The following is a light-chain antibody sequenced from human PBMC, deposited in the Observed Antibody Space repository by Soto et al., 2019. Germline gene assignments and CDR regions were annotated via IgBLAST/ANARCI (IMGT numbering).Light chain of an antibody. J-gene: IGKJ5*01. CDR2: GAS. CDR3: QQYNDRPPIT. V-gene: IGKV3-20*01. CDR1: QSVSSSY. Sequence: EIVLSQSPGTLSLSPGERATLSCRASQSVSSSYLAWYQQKPGQAPRLLIYGASSRATGIPDRFSGSGSGTDFTLTISGLQSEDFAVYYCQQYNDRPPITFGQGTRLEIK.